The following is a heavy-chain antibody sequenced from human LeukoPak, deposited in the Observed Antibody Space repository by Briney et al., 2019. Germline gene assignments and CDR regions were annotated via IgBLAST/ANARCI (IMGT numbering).Heavy chain of an antibody. D-gene: IGHD3-3*01. V-gene: IGHV3-23*01. CDR2: ISGSGGST. Sequence: SGGSLRLSCAASGFTFSSYAMSWVRQAPGKGLEWVSAISGSGGSTYYADSVKGRFTISRDNSKNTLYLQMNSLRAEDTAVYYCAKEGRGRIFGVVIIGPSFDYWGQGTLVTVSS. J-gene: IGHJ4*02. CDR3: AKEGRGRIFGVVIIGPSFDY. CDR1: GFTFSSYA.